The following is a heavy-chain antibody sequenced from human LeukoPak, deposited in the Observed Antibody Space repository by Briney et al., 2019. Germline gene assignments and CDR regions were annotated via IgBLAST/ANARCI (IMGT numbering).Heavy chain of an antibody. CDR3: ARVEQLVTPFYYYGMDV. CDR2: ISYDGSNK. CDR1: GFTFSSYA. J-gene: IGHJ6*02. V-gene: IGHV3-30-3*01. D-gene: IGHD6-13*01. Sequence: GGSLRLSCAASGFTFSSYAMHWVRQAPGKGLEWVAVISYDGSNKYYADSVKGRFTISRDNSKNTLYPQMNSLRAEDTAVYYCARVEQLVTPFYYYGMDVWGQGTTVTVSS.